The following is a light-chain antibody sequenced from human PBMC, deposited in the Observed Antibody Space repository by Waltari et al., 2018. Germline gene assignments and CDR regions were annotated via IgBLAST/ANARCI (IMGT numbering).Light chain of an antibody. CDR1: NLGSTS. CDR2: DDR. Sequence: SYVLTQPPSVSVAPGQTARITCGGNNLGSTSVHWYQQKPGQAPVLVVYDDRDRPSGIPERFSGSNSGNTATLTISRVEAGDEADYYCQGWDSSTDHVVFGGGTKLTVL. V-gene: IGLV3-21*02. CDR3: QGWDSSTDHVV. J-gene: IGLJ2*01.